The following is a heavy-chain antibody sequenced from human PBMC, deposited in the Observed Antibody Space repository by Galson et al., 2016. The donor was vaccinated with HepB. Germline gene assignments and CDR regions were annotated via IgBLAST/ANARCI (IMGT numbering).Heavy chain of an antibody. CDR2: INSDGSGT. V-gene: IGHV3-74*01. CDR3: ARVYDYVWVGSHFDY. J-gene: IGHJ4*02. Sequence: SLRLSCAASGFTFRNHWMHWVRQAPGKGLVWISRINSDGSGTTYADSVKGRFTISRDNAQNTVYLQMDSLRAEDTAVYYCARVYDYVWVGSHFDYWGQGTLVTVSS. CDR1: GFTFRNHW. D-gene: IGHD3-16*01.